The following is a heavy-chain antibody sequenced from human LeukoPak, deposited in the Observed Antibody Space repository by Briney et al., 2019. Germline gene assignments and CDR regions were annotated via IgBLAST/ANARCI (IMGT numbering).Heavy chain of an antibody. J-gene: IGHJ5*02. V-gene: IGHV4-34*01. Sequence: PSETLSLTCAVYGRSFSGYYWSWIRQPPGKGLEWIGEINHSGSTNYNPSLKSRVTISVDTSKNQFSLKLSSVTAADTAVYYCARGKGYCSGGSCHNWLDPWGQGTLVTVSS. CDR1: GRSFSGYY. CDR2: INHSGST. D-gene: IGHD2-15*01. CDR3: ARGKGYCSGGSCHNWLDP.